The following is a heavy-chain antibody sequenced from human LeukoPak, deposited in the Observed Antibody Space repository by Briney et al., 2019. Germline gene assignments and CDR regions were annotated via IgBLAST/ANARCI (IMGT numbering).Heavy chain of an antibody. CDR1: GYTFTSYA. V-gene: IGHV1-2*02. D-gene: IGHD3-22*01. J-gene: IGHJ3*02. CDR2: INPSGGST. CDR3: ARAGVWDYSDSSGYHNAAFDI. Sequence: GASVKVSCKASGYTFTSYAMNWVRQAPGQGLEWMGLINPSGGSTNYAQKFQGRVTVTRDTSISTAYMDLSRLRSDDTAVYYCARAGVWDYSDSSGYHNAAFDIWGQGTMVTVSS.